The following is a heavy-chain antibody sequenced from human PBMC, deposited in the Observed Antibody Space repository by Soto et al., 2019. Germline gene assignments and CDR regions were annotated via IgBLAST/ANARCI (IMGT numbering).Heavy chain of an antibody. J-gene: IGHJ6*02. D-gene: IGHD3-3*01. V-gene: IGHV4-34*01. Sequence: SETLSLTCAVYGGSFSGYYWGWIRQPPGKGLEWIGEINHSGSTNYNPSLKSRVTISVDTSKNQFSLKLSSVTAADTAVYYCARNGSYYDFWSGYYFGGGMDVWGQGTTVTVSS. CDR3: ARNGSYYDFWSGYYFGGGMDV. CDR2: INHSGST. CDR1: GGSFSGYY.